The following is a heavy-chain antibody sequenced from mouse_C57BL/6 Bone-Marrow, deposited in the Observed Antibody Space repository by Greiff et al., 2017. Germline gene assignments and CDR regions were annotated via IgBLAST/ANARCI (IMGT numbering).Heavy chain of an antibody. J-gene: IGHJ2*01. Sequence: EVKVVESGGDLVKPGGSLKLSCAASGFTFSSYGMPWVRQTPDKRLEWVAYISSGGSYTYYPDSVKGRFTISRDNADNTLYLQMSSLKSEDSAVYYCASNDYVDWGKGTTLTVSS. CDR2: ISSGGSYT. CDR1: GFTFSSYG. V-gene: IGHV5-6*01. CDR3: ASNDYVD. D-gene: IGHD2-4*01.